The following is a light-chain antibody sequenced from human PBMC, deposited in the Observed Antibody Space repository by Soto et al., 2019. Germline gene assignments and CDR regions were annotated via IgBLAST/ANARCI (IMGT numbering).Light chain of an antibody. Sequence: EIVMTQSPATLSVSPGERATLSCRASQSVSSNLAWYQQKPGQAPRLLIYGASTRATGIPARFSGSGSGTGFPLPISRLQSEDFAVYYCQQYNNWPLYTFGQGTKLEIK. CDR3: QQYNNWPLYT. V-gene: IGKV3-15*01. CDR1: QSVSSN. J-gene: IGKJ2*01. CDR2: GAS.